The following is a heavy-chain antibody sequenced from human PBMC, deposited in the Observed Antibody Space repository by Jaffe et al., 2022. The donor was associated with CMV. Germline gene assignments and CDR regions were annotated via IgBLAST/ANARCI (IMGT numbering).Heavy chain of an antibody. Sequence: EVQLVESGGGPVKPGGSLRLSCAASGFTFSSYTMNWVRQAPGKGLEWVSAISSTSFYKYYADSVKGRFTISRDNARQSLYLQMNNVRADDTAMYYCARDDSYSSSAYYWGHGTLVTVSS. CDR3: ARDDSYSSSAYY. J-gene: IGHJ4*01. V-gene: IGHV3-21*01. CDR1: GFTFSSYT. D-gene: IGHD6-13*01. CDR2: ISSTSFYK.